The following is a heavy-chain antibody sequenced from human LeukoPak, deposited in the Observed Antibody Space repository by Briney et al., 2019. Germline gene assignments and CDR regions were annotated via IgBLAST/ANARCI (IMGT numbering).Heavy chain of an antibody. V-gene: IGHV3-30*18. J-gene: IGHJ4*02. D-gene: IGHD5-18*01. CDR2: ISYDGSNK. Sequence: PGRSLRLSCAASGFTFSSYGMHWVRQAPGKGLEWVAVISYDGSNKYYADSVKGRFTISRDNSKNTLYLQMNSLRAEDTAVYYCAKLAAMVTPDYWGQGTLVTVSS. CDR3: AKLAAMVTPDY. CDR1: GFTFSSYG.